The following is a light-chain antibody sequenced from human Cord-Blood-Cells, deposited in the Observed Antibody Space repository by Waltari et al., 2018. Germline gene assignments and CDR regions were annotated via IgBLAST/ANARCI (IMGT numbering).Light chain of an antibody. CDR3: KQSNHTLYS. CDR1: HSISSY. V-gene: IGKV1-39*01. J-gene: IGKJ2*03. Sequence: DSHMTQSPSSLSASVGGRVTITRRASHSISSYLNWYQQKPGKAPQLLIYAASSLQSGVPSRFSGSGSGTDFTLTISRLQPEDVGAYYCKQSNHTLYSFGQGTKLEIK. CDR2: AAS.